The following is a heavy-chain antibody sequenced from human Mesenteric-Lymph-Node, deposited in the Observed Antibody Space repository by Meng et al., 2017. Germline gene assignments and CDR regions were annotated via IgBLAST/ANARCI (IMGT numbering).Heavy chain of an antibody. CDR1: GYAFSDSY. J-gene: IGHJ4*02. CDR2: INPNSRGT. CDR3: AILGYERGDAEEVPAV. Sequence: QVSRVLCGTEMKNPGHSVKVSCKVSGYAFSDSYLHWVRQAPGLGLEWMGRINPNSRGTNYAQRFQGRVTMTRDTSISTAYLELTRLTSDDTAVYYCAILGYERGDAEEVPAVWGQGSLVTVSS. V-gene: IGHV1-2*06. D-gene: IGHD2-2*01.